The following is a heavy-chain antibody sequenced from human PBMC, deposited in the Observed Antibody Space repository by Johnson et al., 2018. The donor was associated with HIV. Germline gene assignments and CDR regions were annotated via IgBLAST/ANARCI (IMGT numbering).Heavy chain of an antibody. J-gene: IGHJ3*02. CDR3: ARGGSDAFDI. D-gene: IGHD3-16*01. CDR2: ISSSGTIV. Sequence: QVQLVESGGGLVQPGVSLRLPCATSEFTFSRYWMSWVRQAPGKGLEWVSYISSSGTIVYYADSVKGRFTISRDNAKNSLSLQINSLRADDTAVYYCARGGSDAFDIWGQGTMVTVSS. V-gene: IGHV3-11*04. CDR1: EFTFSRYW.